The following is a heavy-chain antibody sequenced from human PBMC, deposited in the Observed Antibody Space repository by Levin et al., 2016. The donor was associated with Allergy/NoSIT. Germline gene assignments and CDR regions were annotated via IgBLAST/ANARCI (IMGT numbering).Heavy chain of an antibody. V-gene: IGHV1-2*02. J-gene: IGHJ4*02. Sequence: ASVKVSCKASGYTFTGHYIHWVRQAPGQGLECMGWINPNNGDTNYAQKFQGKVAMTTDTSISTAYLELSGLTFDDTAMYYCTTPHPGGGVGFFDYWGRGTLVTVPQ. CDR3: TTPHPGGGVGFFDY. CDR1: GYTFTGHY. D-gene: IGHD3-16*01. CDR2: INPNNGDT.